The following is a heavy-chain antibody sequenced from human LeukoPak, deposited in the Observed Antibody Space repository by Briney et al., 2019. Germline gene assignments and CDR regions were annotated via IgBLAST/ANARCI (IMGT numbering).Heavy chain of an antibody. D-gene: IGHD3-3*01. Sequence: PGGSLRLSCAASGFTFSNAWMNWVRQAPGKGLEWVGRIKSKTDGGTTDYAAPVKGRFTISRDDSKNTLYLQMNSLKTEDTAVYYCTTTVYDFWSGYRYYYYGMDVWGQGTTVTVSS. J-gene: IGHJ6*02. CDR2: IKSKTDGGTT. V-gene: IGHV3-15*07. CDR3: TTTVYDFWSGYRYYYYGMDV. CDR1: GFTFSNAW.